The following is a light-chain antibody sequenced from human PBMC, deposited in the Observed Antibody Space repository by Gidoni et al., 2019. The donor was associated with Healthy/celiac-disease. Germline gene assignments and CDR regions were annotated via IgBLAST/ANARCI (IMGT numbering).Light chain of an antibody. CDR2: KVS. CDR3: SSYTSSSTYV. Sequence: PASVSGSPGQSITISCTGTSSDVGGYNYVSWYQQHPGKAPKLMIYKVSNRPSGVSNRFSGSKSGNTASLTISGLQAEDEADYYCSSYTSSSTYVFGTGTKVTVL. V-gene: IGLV2-14*01. J-gene: IGLJ1*01. CDR1: SSDVGGYNY.